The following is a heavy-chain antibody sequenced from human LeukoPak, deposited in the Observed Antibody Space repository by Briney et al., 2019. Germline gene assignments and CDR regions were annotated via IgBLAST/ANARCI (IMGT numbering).Heavy chain of an antibody. D-gene: IGHD6-19*01. CDR3: ASYSSGWYPGGVDY. CDR2: IYYSGST. CDR1: GGSISSSSYY. V-gene: IGHV4-39*01. Sequence: SETLSLTCTVSGGSISSSSYYWGWIRQPPGKGLEWIGSIYYSGSTYYNPSLKSRVTISEDTSKNQFSLKLSSVTAADTAVYYCASYSSGWYPGGVDYWGQGTLVTVSS. J-gene: IGHJ4*02.